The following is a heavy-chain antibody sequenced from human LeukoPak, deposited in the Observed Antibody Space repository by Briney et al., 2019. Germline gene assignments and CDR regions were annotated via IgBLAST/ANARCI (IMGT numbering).Heavy chain of an antibody. V-gene: IGHV3-7*01. CDR2: IKPDGSEG. J-gene: IGHJ4*02. CDR3: VRGSPVWEG. CDR1: GFTFTSHA. Sequence: GGSLRLSCASSGFTFTSHAMTWVRQAPGQGLDWVAKIKPDGSEGFYGDSVKGRFMISRDNTKNSLFLQMNSLTADDTAVYYCVRGSPVWEGWGQGTLVTVSS. D-gene: IGHD1-26*01.